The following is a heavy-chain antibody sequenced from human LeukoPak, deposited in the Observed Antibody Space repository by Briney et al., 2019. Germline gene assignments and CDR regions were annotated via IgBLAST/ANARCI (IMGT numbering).Heavy chain of an antibody. CDR3: ARFERTQRLNWFDP. CDR2: ISAYNGNT. D-gene: IGHD1-1*01. V-gene: IGHV1-18*01. J-gene: IGHJ5*02. Sequence: ASVKVSXKASGYTFTSYGISWVRQAPGQGLKWMGWISAYNGNTNYAQKLQGRVTMTTDTSTSTAYMELRSLRSDDTAVYYCARFERTQRLNWFDPWGQGTLVTVSS. CDR1: GYTFTSYG.